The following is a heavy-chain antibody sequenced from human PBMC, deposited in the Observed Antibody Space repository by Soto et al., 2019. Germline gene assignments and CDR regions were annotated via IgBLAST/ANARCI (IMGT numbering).Heavy chain of an antibody. CDR3: ARAGFSYGHLLF. J-gene: IGHJ4*02. V-gene: IGHV4-30-4*01. CDR1: GGPIKTGDYY. CDR2: VFYSGAT. D-gene: IGHD3-10*01. Sequence: SETLSLTCNVSGGPIKTGDYYWNWIRQPPGKGLEWIGYVFYSGATNYSPSLKSRAAISMDTSKNQFSLSLTSVTAADTAVYYCARAGFSYGHLLFWGQGIRVSVSS.